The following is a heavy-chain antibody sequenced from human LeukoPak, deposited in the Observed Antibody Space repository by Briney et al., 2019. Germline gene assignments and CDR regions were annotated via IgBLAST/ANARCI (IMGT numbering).Heavy chain of an antibody. J-gene: IGHJ6*03. Sequence: ASVKVSCKASGYTFTGYYMHWVRQAPGQGLEWMGWINPNSGGTNYAQKFQGRVTMTRDTSISTAYMELSRLRSDDTAVHYCARAYSNSYYYYYMDVWGKGTTVTVSS. CDR2: INPNSGGT. CDR3: ARAYSNSYYYYYMDV. D-gene: IGHD4-11*01. V-gene: IGHV1-2*02. CDR1: GYTFTGYY.